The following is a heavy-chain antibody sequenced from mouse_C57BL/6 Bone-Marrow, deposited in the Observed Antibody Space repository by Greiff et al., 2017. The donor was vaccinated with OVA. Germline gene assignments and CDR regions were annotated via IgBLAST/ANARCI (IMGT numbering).Heavy chain of an antibody. D-gene: IGHD1-1*01. V-gene: IGHV1-64*01. Sequence: QVQLQQPGAELVKPGASVKLSCKASGYTFTSYRMHWVKQRPGQGLEWIGMIHPNSGSTNYNEKFKSKATLTVDKSSSTAYMQLSSLTSEDSAVYYCARRLATVVPFDYWGQGTTLTVSS. J-gene: IGHJ2*01. CDR1: GYTFTSYR. CDR3: ARRLATVVPFDY. CDR2: IHPNSGST.